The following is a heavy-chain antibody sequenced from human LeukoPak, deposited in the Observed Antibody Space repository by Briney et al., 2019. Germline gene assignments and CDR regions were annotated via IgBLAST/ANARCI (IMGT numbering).Heavy chain of an antibody. J-gene: IGHJ4*02. CDR1: GYTFSGYY. V-gene: IGHV1-2*02. CDR2: IDSNSGGT. D-gene: IGHD4-17*01. Sequence: GASVKVSCKASGYTFSGYYMHWVRRAAGQGFEWMGRIDSNSGGTNYAQNFQGRVTMTRDTSISTVYMELISLRSDDTAVYYCAREMNYDDYRTSDYWGQGTLVTVSS. CDR3: AREMNYDDYRTSDY.